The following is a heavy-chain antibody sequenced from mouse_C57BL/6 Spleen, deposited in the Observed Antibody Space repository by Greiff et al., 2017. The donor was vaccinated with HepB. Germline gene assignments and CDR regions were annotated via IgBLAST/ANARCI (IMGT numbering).Heavy chain of an antibody. Sequence: QVQLKQPGTELVKPGASVKLSCKASGYTFTSYWMHWVKQRPGQGLEWIGNINPSNGGTNYNEKFKSKATLTVDKSSSTAYMQLSSLTSEDSAVYYCAREGYGRYAMDYWGQGTSVTVSS. V-gene: IGHV1-53*01. CDR2: INPSNGGT. D-gene: IGHD1-1*02. J-gene: IGHJ4*01. CDR3: AREGYGRYAMDY. CDR1: GYTFTSYW.